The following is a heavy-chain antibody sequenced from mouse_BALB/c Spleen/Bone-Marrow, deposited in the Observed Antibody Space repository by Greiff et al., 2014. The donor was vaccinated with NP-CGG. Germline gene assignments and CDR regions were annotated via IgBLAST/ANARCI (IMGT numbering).Heavy chain of an antibody. Sequence: VQLQQSGPELVKPGASVKVSCKASGYAFTSYNMYWVKQSHGKSLEWIGYIDPYNGGTNYYQKFKGKATLIVDKSSSTAYMHLNSLTSEDSAVYYCASYGNYGWFAYWGQGTLVTVSA. CDR2: IDPYNGGT. D-gene: IGHD2-1*01. CDR3: ASYGNYGWFAY. J-gene: IGHJ3*01. CDR1: GYAFTSYN. V-gene: IGHV1S135*01.